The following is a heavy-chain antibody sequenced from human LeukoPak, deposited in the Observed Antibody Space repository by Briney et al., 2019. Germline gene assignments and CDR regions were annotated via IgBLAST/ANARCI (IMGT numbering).Heavy chain of an antibody. Sequence: GGSLRLSCAASGFTFSSYGMNWLRQAPGKGLEWVSSISSSSSYIYYADSVKGRFTISRDNAKNSLYLQMNSLRAEDTAVYYCARDSSGWLPFDYWGQGTLVTVSS. V-gene: IGHV3-21*01. J-gene: IGHJ4*02. CDR1: GFTFSSYG. D-gene: IGHD6-19*01. CDR2: ISSSSSYI. CDR3: ARDSSGWLPFDY.